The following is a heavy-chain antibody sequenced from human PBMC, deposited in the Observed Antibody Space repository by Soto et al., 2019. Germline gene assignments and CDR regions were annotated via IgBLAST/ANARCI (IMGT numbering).Heavy chain of an antibody. CDR2: MHYTGFS. J-gene: IGHJ5*02. D-gene: IGHD3-3*01. Sequence: SLTCSFSGDSVTSHYLTWIRQSPEKGLEWIGYMHYTGFSHYSPSLKSRLTISVDRSENQFTLQLTSVTAADTAVYYCARDLRDFWSGYSGWFDPWGQGTLVTVSS. CDR1: GDSVTSHY. V-gene: IGHV4-59*02. CDR3: ARDLRDFWSGYSGWFDP.